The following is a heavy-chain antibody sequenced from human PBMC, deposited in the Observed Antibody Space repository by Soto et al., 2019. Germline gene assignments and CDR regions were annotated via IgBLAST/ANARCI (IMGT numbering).Heavy chain of an antibody. D-gene: IGHD2-2*01. V-gene: IGHV4-59*01. Sequence: QVQLQESGPGLVKPSETLSLTCTVSGGTISSYYWSWIRQPPGKGLEWIGYIYRSGSTKYNPSLKSRVTTSLGMSNNLSSLQLGSRPAPDTAAYYWARDLGYCSSTSCYGGGVFDLWGQGTMVTVSS. CDR1: GGTISSYY. CDR3: ARDLGYCSSTSCYGGGVFDL. J-gene: IGHJ3*01. CDR2: IYRSGST.